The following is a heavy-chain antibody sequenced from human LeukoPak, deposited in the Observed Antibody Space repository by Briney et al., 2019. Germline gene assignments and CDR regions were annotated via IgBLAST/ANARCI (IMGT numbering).Heavy chain of an antibody. J-gene: IGHJ4*02. CDR2: IYSGDST. V-gene: IGHV3-53*04. Sequence: QPGGSLRLSCAASGFTVSSNYMSWVRQAPGKGLEWVSVIYSGDSTYYADSVKGRFTISRHNFKNTLYLQVNSLRAEDTAVYYCARGHRGYSADYWGQGTLVTVSS. CDR3: ARGHRGYSADY. D-gene: IGHD5-18*01. CDR1: GFTVSSNY.